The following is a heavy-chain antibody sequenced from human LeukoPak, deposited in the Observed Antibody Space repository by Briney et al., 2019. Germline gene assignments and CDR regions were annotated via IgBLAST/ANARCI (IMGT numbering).Heavy chain of an antibody. CDR3: ARGMSMHY. V-gene: IGHV4-34*01. CDR2: INHSGST. Sequence: PSETLSLTCAVYGGSFSGYYWSWIRQPPGKGLEWIGEINHSGSTNYNPSLKSRVTISVDTSKNQFSLKLSSVTAADTAVYHCARGMSMHYWGQGTLVTVSS. J-gene: IGHJ4*02. CDR1: GGSFSGYY.